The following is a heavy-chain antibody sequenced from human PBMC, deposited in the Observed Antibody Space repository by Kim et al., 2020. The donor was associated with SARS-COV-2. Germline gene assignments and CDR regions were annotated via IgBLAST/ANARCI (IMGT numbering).Heavy chain of an antibody. CDR3: AKKSNLASAGTSDYFQH. Sequence: GGSLRLSCAASGFTFSSYAMSWVRQAPGKGLEWVSAISGGGGSTYYSDSVKGRFTISRDNSKNTLYLRMNGLRAEDTALYYCAKKSNLASAGTSDYFQH. D-gene: IGHD6-13*01. CDR1: GFTFSSYA. CDR2: ISGGGGST. J-gene: IGHJ1*01. V-gene: IGHV3-23*01.